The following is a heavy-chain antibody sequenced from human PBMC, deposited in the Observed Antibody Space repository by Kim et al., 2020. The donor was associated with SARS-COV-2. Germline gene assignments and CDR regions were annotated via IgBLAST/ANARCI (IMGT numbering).Heavy chain of an antibody. CDR3: ARDGGRGGYGSGPYYYGMDV. CDR1: GYTFTSYA. D-gene: IGHD3-10*01. V-gene: IGHV1-3*01. CDR2: INAGNGNT. Sequence: ASVKVSCKASGYTFTSYAMHWVRQAPGQRLEWMGWINAGNGNTKYSQKFQGRVTITRDTSASTAYMELSSLRSEDTAVYYCARDGGRGGYGSGPYYYGMDVWGQGTTVTVSS. J-gene: IGHJ6*02.